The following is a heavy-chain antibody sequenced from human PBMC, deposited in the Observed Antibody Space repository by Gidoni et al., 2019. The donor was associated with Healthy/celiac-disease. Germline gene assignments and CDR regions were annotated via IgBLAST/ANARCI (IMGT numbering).Heavy chain of an antibody. CDR3: ARDKSSGGEDAFDI. J-gene: IGHJ3*02. CDR2: IYYSGST. Sequence: QLQLQESGPGLVKPSETLSLNCTVSGGSISSSSYYWGWIRQPPGKGLEWIGSIYYSGSTYYNPSLKSRVTISVDTSKNQVSLKLSSVTAADTAVYYGARDKSSGGEDAFDIWGQGTMVTVSS. V-gene: IGHV4-39*07. D-gene: IGHD2-15*01. CDR1: GGSISSSSYY.